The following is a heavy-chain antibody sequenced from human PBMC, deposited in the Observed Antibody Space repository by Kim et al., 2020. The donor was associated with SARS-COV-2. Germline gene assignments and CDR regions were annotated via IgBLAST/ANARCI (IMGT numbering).Heavy chain of an antibody. D-gene: IGHD5-12*01. CDR2: IYYSGST. CDR1: GGSISSYY. J-gene: IGHJ2*01. Sequence: SETLSLTCTVSGGSISSYYWSWIRQPPGKGLEWIGYIYYSGSTNYNPSLKSRVTISVDTSKNQFSLKLSSVTAADTAVYYCARDPGLSGSIVAKYFDLWGRGTLVTVSS. V-gene: IGHV4-59*01. CDR3: ARDPGLSGSIVAKYFDL.